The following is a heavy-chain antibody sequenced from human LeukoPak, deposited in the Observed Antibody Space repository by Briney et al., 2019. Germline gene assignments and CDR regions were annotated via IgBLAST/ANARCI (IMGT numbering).Heavy chain of an antibody. J-gene: IGHJ4*02. V-gene: IGHV4-39*07. CDR1: GGSISSSSYY. Sequence: DPSETLSLTCTVSGGSISSSSYYWGGIRQPPGKGLEWIGSIYYSGSTYYNPSLKSRVTISVDTSKNQFSLKLSSVTAADTAVYYCARGGFSNYDILTGTGRFDYWGQGTLVTVSS. D-gene: IGHD3-9*01. CDR2: IYYSGST. CDR3: ARGGFSNYDILTGTGRFDY.